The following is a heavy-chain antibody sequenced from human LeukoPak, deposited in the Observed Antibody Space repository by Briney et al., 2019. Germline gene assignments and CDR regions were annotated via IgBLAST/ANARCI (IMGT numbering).Heavy chain of an antibody. D-gene: IGHD4-17*01. CDR2: IYYSGST. CDR1: GGSISSYY. J-gene: IGHJ6*03. Sequence: SETLSLTCTVSGGSISSYYWSWIRQPPGKGLEWIGYIYYSGSTYYNPSLKSRVTISVDTSKNQFSLKLSSVTAADTAVYYCARAGGDYQYYYYYYYMDVWGKGTTVTVSS. CDR3: ARAGGDYQYYYYYYYMDV. V-gene: IGHV4-59*08.